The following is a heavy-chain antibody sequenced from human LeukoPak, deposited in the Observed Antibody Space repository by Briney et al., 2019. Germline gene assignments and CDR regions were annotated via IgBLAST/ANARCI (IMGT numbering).Heavy chain of an antibody. CDR1: GYTFTSYG. CDR3: ARGDGDYHPDWFDP. D-gene: IGHD4-17*01. CDR2: ISAYNGNT. Sequence: ASVKVSCKASGYTFTSYGINWVRQAPGQGLEWMGWISAYNGNTNYAQKLQGRVTMTTDTSMSTAYMELRSLRSDDTAVYYCARGDGDYHPDWFDPWGQGTLVTVSS. V-gene: IGHV1-18*01. J-gene: IGHJ5*02.